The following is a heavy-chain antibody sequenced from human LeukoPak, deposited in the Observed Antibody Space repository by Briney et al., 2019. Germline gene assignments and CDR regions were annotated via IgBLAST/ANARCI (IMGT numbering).Heavy chain of an antibody. J-gene: IGHJ6*02. CDR3: ARGASGRYYYYGMDV. V-gene: IGHV3-21*01. CDR1: GFTFSSYS. D-gene: IGHD1-14*01. Sequence: GGSLRLSCAASGFTFSSYSMNWVRQAPGKGLEWVSSISSSSSYIYYADSVKGRFTISRDNAKNSLYLQMNSLRAEDTAVYYCARGASGRYYYYGMDVWGQGTMVTVSS. CDR2: ISSSSSYI.